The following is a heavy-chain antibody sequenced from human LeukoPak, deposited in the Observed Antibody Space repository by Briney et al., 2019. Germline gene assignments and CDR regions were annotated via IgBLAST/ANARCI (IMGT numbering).Heavy chain of an antibody. V-gene: IGHV3-23*01. CDR1: EFSFSSNA. CDR2: ISVSGGTT. Sequence: GGSLRLSCAASEFSFSSNAMNWVRQAPGKGLEWVSSISVSGGTTYYADSVKGRFTISRDNSKSTLYLQMITLRAEDTAVYYCAYDSSGYFYRNIDCWGQGTLVTVSS. D-gene: IGHD3-22*01. CDR3: AYDSSGYFYRNIDC. J-gene: IGHJ4*02.